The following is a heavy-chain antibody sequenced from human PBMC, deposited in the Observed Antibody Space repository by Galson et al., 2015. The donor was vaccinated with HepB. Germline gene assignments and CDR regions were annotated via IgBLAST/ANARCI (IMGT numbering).Heavy chain of an antibody. Sequence: SVKVSCKASGYTFTSYAMHWVRQAPGQRLEWMGWINAGNGNTKYSQKFQGRVTITRDTSASTAYMELSSLRSEDTAVYYCARDGRDYYYYYGMDVWGQGTTVTVSS. CDR2: INAGNGNT. J-gene: IGHJ6*02. V-gene: IGHV1-3*01. CDR1: GYTFTSYA. CDR3: ARDGRDYYYYYGMDV.